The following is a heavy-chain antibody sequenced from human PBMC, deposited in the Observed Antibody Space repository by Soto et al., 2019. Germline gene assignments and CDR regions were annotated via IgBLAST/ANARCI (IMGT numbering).Heavy chain of an antibody. CDR1: GGSISSGDYY. V-gene: IGHV4-30-4*01. CDR2: IYYSGST. D-gene: IGHD3-22*01. J-gene: IGHJ4*02. Sequence: QVQLQESGPGLVKPSQTLSLTCTVSGGSISSGDYYWSWIREPPGKGLEWIGYIYYSGSTYYNTSLKTRVTISVDTSKDQFSLKLSSVTAAATAVYYCARSHYYDSSGYYSPNFDYWGQGTLVTVSS. CDR3: ARSHYYDSSGYYSPNFDY.